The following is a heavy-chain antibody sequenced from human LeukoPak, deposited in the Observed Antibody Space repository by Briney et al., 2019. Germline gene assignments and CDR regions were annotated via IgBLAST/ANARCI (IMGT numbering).Heavy chain of an antibody. Sequence: ASVEVSCKASGYTFTGYYIHWVRQAPGQGLEWMGWINPNSGGTNYAQKSQGRVTMTRDTSISTAYMELSRLRSDDTAVYYCATIVGVTIDYWGQGTLVTVSS. CDR3: ATIVGVTIDY. CDR2: INPNSGGT. J-gene: IGHJ4*02. V-gene: IGHV1-2*02. CDR1: GYTFTGYY. D-gene: IGHD1-26*01.